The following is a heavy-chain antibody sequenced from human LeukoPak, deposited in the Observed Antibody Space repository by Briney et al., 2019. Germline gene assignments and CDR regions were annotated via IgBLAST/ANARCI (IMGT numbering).Heavy chain of an antibody. Sequence: PGGSLRLSCAASGFTFSSYWMSWVRQAPGKGLEWVANIKQDGSEKYYVDSVKGRFTISRDNAKNSLYLQMNSLRAEDTAVYYCARLERRQGIVSTSPVFNWFDPWGQGTLVTVSS. J-gene: IGHJ5*02. CDR1: GFTFSSYW. CDR2: IKQDGSEK. V-gene: IGHV3-7*01. D-gene: IGHD5/OR15-5a*01. CDR3: ARLERRQGIVSTSPVFNWFDP.